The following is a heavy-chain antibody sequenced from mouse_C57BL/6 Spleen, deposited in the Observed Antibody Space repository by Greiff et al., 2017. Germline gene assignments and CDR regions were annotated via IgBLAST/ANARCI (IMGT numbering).Heavy chain of an antibody. CDR1: GYSFTDYN. J-gene: IGHJ2*01. D-gene: IGHD2-14*01. CDR2: INPNYGTT. CDR3: AVGRQVPPYDFDY. V-gene: IGHV1-39*01. Sequence: VQLKESGPELVKPGASVKISCKASGYSFTDYNMNWVKQSNGKGLEWIGEINPNYGTTSYNQKFKGKATLTVDQSSSTAYMQLNSLTSEDSAVYYCAVGRQVPPYDFDYWGQGTTVTFAS.